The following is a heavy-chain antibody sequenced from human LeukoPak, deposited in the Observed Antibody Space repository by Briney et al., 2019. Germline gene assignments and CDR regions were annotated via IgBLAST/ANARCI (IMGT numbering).Heavy chain of an antibody. CDR3: AKSLRGSADDAFYI. Sequence: GGTLRLSCAASGFTFSSYAMSWVRQAPGKGLERVSAISGSGGSTYYADSVKSRFAISRDNSKNTLYLQMNSLRAEDTAVYYCAKSLRGSADDAFYIWGQGTMVTVSS. D-gene: IGHD6-19*01. CDR2: ISGSGGST. CDR1: GFTFSSYA. V-gene: IGHV3-23*01. J-gene: IGHJ3*02.